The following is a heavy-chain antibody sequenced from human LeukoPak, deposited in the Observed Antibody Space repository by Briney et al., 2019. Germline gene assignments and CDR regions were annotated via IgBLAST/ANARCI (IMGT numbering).Heavy chain of an antibody. V-gene: IGHV3-53*01. D-gene: IGHD3-10*01. J-gene: IGHJ4*02. Sequence: PGGSLRLSWAASGFTVSSNYMSWVRQAPGKGLEWVSVIYSGGSTYYADSVKGRFTISRDNSKNTLYLQMSSLRAEDTAVYYCARGGSVSYYNLDYWGQGTLVTVSS. CDR3: ARGGSVSYYNLDY. CDR1: GFTVSSNY. CDR2: IYSGGST.